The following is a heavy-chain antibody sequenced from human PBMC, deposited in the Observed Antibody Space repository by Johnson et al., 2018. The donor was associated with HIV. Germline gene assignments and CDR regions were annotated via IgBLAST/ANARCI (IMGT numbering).Heavy chain of an antibody. J-gene: IGHJ3*02. CDR1: GFTFSSYG. CDR3: ASIYYDSLTGFYYDAFDI. V-gene: IGHV3-30*02. D-gene: IGHD3-9*01. Sequence: QVQLVESGGGVVQPGGSLRLSCAASGFTFSSYGMHWVRQAPGKGLEWMAFIRSDGSNKYHADSVKGRFTISRDNSKNTVYLQMNSLRVEDTAVYYCASIYYDSLTGFYYDAFDIWGQGTMVTVSS. CDR2: IRSDGSNK.